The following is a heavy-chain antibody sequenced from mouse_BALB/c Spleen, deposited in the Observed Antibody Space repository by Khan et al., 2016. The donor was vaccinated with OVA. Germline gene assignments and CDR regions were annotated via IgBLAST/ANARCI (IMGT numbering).Heavy chain of an antibody. CDR2: IYPGNGYT. Sequence: IQLVQSGAELGRPGSSVKLSCKTSGFTFTSYGIKWVKQRPGQGLEWIGYIYPGNGYTVYNAKFPGKATLTSDTSSSTAYMQLTSLTSEDSAIYFCAAAYYRNYFDYWGQGTTLTVSS. V-gene: IGHV1S134*01. D-gene: IGHD2-14*01. J-gene: IGHJ2*01. CDR3: AAAYYRNYFDY. CDR1: GFTFTSYG.